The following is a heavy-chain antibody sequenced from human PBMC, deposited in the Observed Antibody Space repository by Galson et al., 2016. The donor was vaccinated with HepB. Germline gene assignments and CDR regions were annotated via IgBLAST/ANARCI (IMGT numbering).Heavy chain of an antibody. V-gene: IGHV3-23*01. CDR2: IRGSGTGT. Sequence: SLRLSCAASGFSISIYSMNWVRQAPGKGLEWVSAIRGSGTGTSYTDSVKGRFTISRDNSKNTLYLQMNSLRAEDAAVYYCAKSSLGGYNSRWGGSFDIWGRGTLVTVSS. CDR3: AKSSLGGYNSRWGGSFDI. CDR1: GFSISIYS. J-gene: IGHJ3*02. D-gene: IGHD6-19*01.